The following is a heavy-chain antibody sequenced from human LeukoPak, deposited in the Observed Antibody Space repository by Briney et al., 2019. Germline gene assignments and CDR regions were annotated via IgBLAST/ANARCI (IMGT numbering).Heavy chain of an antibody. CDR1: GYSISSGYY. CDR2: IYHSGST. CDR3: AREGKGDCTNGVCPYYYYMDV. J-gene: IGHJ6*03. D-gene: IGHD2-8*01. Sequence: KPSETLSLTCTVSGYSISSGYYWGWIRQPPGKGLEWIGSIYHSGSTYYNPSLKSRVTISVDTSKNQFSLKLSSVTAADTAVYYCAREGKGDCTNGVCPYYYYMDVWGKGTTVTVSS. V-gene: IGHV4-38-2*02.